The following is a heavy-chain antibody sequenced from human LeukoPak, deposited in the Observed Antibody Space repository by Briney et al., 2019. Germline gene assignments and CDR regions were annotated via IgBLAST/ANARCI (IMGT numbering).Heavy chain of an antibody. CDR1: GYPINIDYS. CDR3: ARVPGVYFDFSIGFGSGWFDP. CDR2: ISPKGIT. Sequence: SETLSLTCFVSGYPINIDYSWGWIRQSPGKGLEWIGVISPKGITYYNPSLRGRVSISPDTSKNQFSLRLSSTTATDTAMYYCARVPGVYFDFSIGFGSGWFDPWGQGILVTVSS. V-gene: IGHV4-38-2*02. J-gene: IGHJ5*02. D-gene: IGHD3-3*01.